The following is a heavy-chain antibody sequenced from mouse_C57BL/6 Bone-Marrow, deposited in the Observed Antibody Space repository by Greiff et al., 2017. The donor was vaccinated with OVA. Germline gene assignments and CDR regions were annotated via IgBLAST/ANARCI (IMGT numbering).Heavy chain of an antibody. CDR3: AKVGLTGTFYWYFDF. CDR1: GFTLTSYG. J-gene: IGHJ1*03. CDR2: IWSGGST. D-gene: IGHD4-1*01. V-gene: IGHV2-5*01. Sequence: QVQLQQSGPGLVQPSETLSISCTASGFTLTSYGVHWVRQSPGQGLEWLGGIWSGGSTDYSAAFKSKMNITKDNSKSEDFLRMNSLQDDDTAIYSCAKVGLTGTFYWYFDFWGTGTAVTVSA.